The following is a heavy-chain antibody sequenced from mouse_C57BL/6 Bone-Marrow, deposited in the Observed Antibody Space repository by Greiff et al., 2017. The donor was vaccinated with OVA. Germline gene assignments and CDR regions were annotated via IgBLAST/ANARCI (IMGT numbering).Heavy chain of an antibody. J-gene: IGHJ1*03. CDR2: INPSSGYT. Sequence: VQLQQSGAELARPGASVKMSCKASGYTFTSYTMHWVKQRPGQGLEWIGYINPSSGYTKYNQKFKDKATLTADKSSSTAYMQLSSLTSEDSAVYYCARDTTVVAHWYFDVWGTGTTVTVSS. V-gene: IGHV1-4*01. CDR1: GYTFTSYT. CDR3: ARDTTVVAHWYFDV. D-gene: IGHD1-1*01.